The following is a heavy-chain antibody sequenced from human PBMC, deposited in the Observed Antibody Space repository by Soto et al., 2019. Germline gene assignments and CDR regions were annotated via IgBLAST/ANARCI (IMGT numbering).Heavy chain of an antibody. V-gene: IGHV1-69*02. CDR1: GGTFSSYT. CDR3: ATADCSSTSCYAKTFDY. Sequence: QVQLVQSGAEVKQPGSSVKVSCKASGGTFSSYTISWVRQAPGQGLEWMGRIIPILGIANYAQKFQGRVTITADKSTSTAYMELSSLRSEDTAVYYCATADCSSTSCYAKTFDYWGQGTLVTVSS. D-gene: IGHD2-2*01. J-gene: IGHJ4*02. CDR2: IIPILGIA.